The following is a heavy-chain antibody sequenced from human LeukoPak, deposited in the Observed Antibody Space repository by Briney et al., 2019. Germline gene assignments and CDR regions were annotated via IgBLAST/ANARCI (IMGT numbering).Heavy chain of an antibody. CDR1: GFTFSSYA. CDR2: ISYDGSNK. D-gene: IGHD3-3*01. CDR3: AREGYYDFWSGYEYYFDY. Sequence: QTGGSLRLSCAASGFTFSSYAMHWVRQAPGKGLEWVAVISYDGSNKYYADSVKGRFTISRDNSKNTLYLQMNSLRAEDTAVYYCAREGYYDFWSGYEYYFDYWGQGTLVTVSS. V-gene: IGHV3-30-3*01. J-gene: IGHJ4*02.